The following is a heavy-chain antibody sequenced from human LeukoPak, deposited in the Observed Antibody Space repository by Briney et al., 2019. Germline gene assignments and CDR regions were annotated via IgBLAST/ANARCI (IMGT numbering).Heavy chain of an antibody. CDR2: INPNSGGT. Sequence: ASVKVSCKASGYTFTGYYIHWVRQAPAQGLEWMGWINPNSGGTNYAQKFQGRVTMTRDTSTSTAYMELSRLRSDDTAGYYCARATLPRSDDYAFDYWGQGTLVTVSS. CDR1: GYTFTGYY. CDR3: ARATLPRSDDYAFDY. V-gene: IGHV1-2*02. J-gene: IGHJ4*02. D-gene: IGHD4-17*01.